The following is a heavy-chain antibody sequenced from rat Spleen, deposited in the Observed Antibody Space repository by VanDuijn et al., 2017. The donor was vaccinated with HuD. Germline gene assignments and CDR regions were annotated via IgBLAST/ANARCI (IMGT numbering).Heavy chain of an antibody. J-gene: IGHJ2*01. CDR1: GFTFSDYY. CDR3: ARGDTYFDY. D-gene: IGHD2-2*01. Sequence: EVQLVESGGGLVQPGRSLKLSCAASGFTFSDYYMAWVRQAPTKGLEWVATISYDGSSTYYRDSVKGRFTISRDNAKSTLYLQMDSLRSEDTATYYCARGDTYFDYWGQGVMVTVSS. V-gene: IGHV5-7*01. CDR2: ISYDGSST.